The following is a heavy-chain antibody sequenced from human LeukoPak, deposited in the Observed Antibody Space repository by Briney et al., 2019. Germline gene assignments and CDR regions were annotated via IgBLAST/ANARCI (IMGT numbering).Heavy chain of an antibody. D-gene: IGHD5-12*01. Sequence: SETLSLTCTVSGGSISSSSYYWGWIRQPPGRGLEWIGSIYYSGSPYYNPSLKSRVTISVDTSKNQFSLKLSSVTAADTAVYFCARSGYSFLVDSWGQGTLVTVSA. V-gene: IGHV4-39*01. CDR1: GGSISSSSYY. CDR2: IYYSGSP. CDR3: ARSGYSFLVDS. J-gene: IGHJ4*02.